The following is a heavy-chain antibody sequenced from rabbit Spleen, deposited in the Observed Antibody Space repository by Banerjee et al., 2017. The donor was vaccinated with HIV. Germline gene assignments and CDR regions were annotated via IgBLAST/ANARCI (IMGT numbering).Heavy chain of an antibody. J-gene: IGHJ4*01. CDR1: GFTLSSYW. D-gene: IGHD1-1*01. Sequence: QEQLEESGGDLVQPEGSLTLTCTASGFTLSSYWMCWVRQAPGKGPEWIACIYDGSSGNTYYASWAKGRFTISKTSSTTVTLQMTSLTAADTATYFCARDGTSGWFADFNLWGPGTLVTV. V-gene: IGHV1S45*01. CDR2: IYDGSSGNT. CDR3: ARDGTSGWFADFNL.